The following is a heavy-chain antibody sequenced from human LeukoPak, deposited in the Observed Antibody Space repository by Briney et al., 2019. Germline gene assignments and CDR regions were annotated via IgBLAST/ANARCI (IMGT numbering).Heavy chain of an antibody. CDR2: IYYSGNT. Sequence: PSETLSLTCTVSGGSISSYYWSWIRQPPEKGLEWIGYIYYSGNTNYNPSLKSRVTISVDTSKNQFSLKLSSVTAADTAVYYCARHSYGDYAGNYVMDVWGQGTTVTVSS. D-gene: IGHD4-17*01. J-gene: IGHJ6*02. CDR3: ARHSYGDYAGNYVMDV. V-gene: IGHV4-59*08. CDR1: GGSISSYY.